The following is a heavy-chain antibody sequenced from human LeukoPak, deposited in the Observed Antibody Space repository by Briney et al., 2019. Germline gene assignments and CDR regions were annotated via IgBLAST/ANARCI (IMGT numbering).Heavy chain of an antibody. CDR1: GYTFTDYY. CDR2: VNPNSGDT. Sequence: GASVKVSCKASGYTFTDYYIHWVRQAPGQGLEWMGWVNPNSGDTNHAHKFQGRVTMTSDTSISTAYMDLNRVRPDDTAVYYCALLFSSTWYRFDSWGQGTLVTVSS. CDR3: ALLFSSTWYRFDS. D-gene: IGHD6-13*01. V-gene: IGHV1-2*02. J-gene: IGHJ4*02.